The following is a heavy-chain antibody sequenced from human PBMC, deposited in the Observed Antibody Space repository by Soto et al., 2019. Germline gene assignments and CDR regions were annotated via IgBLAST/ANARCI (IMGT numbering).Heavy chain of an antibody. CDR3: ARLPYGSGSYYNVWSWFDP. CDR2: IYPGDSDT. CDR1: GYSFTSYW. Sequence: GESLKISCNGSGYSFTSYWIGWVRQMPGKGLEWMGIIYPGDSDTRYSPSFQGQATISADKSISTAYLQWSSLKASDTAMYYCARLPYGSGSYYNVWSWFDPWGQGTLVPVSS. D-gene: IGHD3-10*01. J-gene: IGHJ5*02. V-gene: IGHV5-51*01.